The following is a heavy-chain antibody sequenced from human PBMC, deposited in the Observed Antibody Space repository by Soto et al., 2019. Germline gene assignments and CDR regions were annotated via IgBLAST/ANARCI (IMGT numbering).Heavy chain of an antibody. CDR3: ARLTGIFYYYGMDV. V-gene: IGHV5-51*01. CDR2: IYPGNSDT. J-gene: IGHJ6*02. Sequence: PGESLKISCKGSGYIFTDHCIVWVRQMAGKGLEWMGIIYPGNSDTRYSPSFQGQVTISADKSISTAYLQWSSLKASDTAMYYCARLTGIFYYYGMDVWGQGTTVTVSS. CDR1: GYIFTDHC.